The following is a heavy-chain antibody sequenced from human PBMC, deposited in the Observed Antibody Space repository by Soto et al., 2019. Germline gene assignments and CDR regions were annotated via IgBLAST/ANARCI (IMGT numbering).Heavy chain of an antibody. D-gene: IGHD1-1*01. CDR3: ARPAVNDLDADSSAFDI. J-gene: IGHJ3*02. CDR2: VIPIIGEG. Sequence: QVQLVQSGAEVKEPGSSVKVSCKVSGGTFSSQTINWVRQVPGQGLEWMGSVIPIIGEGKYAQSFLGRVTIPADSSTSTAYRERSSVRSENTAVYYCARPAVNDLDADSSAFDIWGQGTMVTVSS. V-gene: IGHV1-69*02. CDR1: GGTFSSQT.